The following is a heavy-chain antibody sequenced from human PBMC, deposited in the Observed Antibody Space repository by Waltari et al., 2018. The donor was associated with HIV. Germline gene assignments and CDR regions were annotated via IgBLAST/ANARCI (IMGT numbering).Heavy chain of an antibody. J-gene: IGHJ4*02. D-gene: IGHD2-15*01. V-gene: IGHV1-8*01. CDR2: MNPNSGNT. Sequence: QVQLVQSGAEVKKPGASVKVSCRASGYTVTSYDINWARQATGHGLEWMGWMNPNSGNTGYAQKFQGRVTMTRNTSISTAYMELSSLRSEDTAVYYCARGIVSYCSGGSCYAPLGYWGQGTLVTVSS. CDR3: ARGIVSYCSGGSCYAPLGY. CDR1: GYTVTSYD.